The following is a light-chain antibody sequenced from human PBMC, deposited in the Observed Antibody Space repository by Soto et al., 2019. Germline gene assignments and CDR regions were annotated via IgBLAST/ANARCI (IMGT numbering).Light chain of an antibody. Sequence: QSALTQPASVSGSPGQSITISCTGTSSDVGGYNYVSWYQQHPGKAPKLMIYDVSNRPSGVSDRFSGSKSGNTASLTISGLKAEDEDDFYCSSYTSTYTYVFGTGTKVTVL. J-gene: IGLJ1*01. CDR2: DVS. V-gene: IGLV2-14*01. CDR1: SSDVGGYNY. CDR3: SSYTSTYTYV.